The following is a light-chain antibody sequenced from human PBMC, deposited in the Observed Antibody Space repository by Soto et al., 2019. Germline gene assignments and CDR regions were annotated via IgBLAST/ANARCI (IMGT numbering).Light chain of an antibody. Sequence: DIPMPRFACILYASVADSVTRTCRASQDIDVSLAWFQQRPGEAPKLLIFAASGLESGVPSTFSGSGSGTEFTLTISSVQPEDFATYFCQHYETFSWTFGQGTKVDI. J-gene: IGKJ1*01. CDR3: QHYETFSWT. V-gene: IGKV1-5*01. CDR1: QDIDVS. CDR2: AAS.